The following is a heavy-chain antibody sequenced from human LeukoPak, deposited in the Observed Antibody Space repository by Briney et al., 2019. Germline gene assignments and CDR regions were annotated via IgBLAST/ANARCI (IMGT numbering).Heavy chain of an antibody. D-gene: IGHD2-2*01. V-gene: IGHV3-30-3*01. CDR3: AREDCSSTSCQGGMDV. CDR1: GFTFSSYA. J-gene: IGHJ6*02. Sequence: GGSLRLSCAASGFTFSSYATHWVRQAPGKGLEWVAVISYDGSNKYYADSVKGRFTISRDNSKNTVNLQMNSLRAEDTAVYYCAREDCSSTSCQGGMDVWGQGTTVTVSS. CDR2: ISYDGSNK.